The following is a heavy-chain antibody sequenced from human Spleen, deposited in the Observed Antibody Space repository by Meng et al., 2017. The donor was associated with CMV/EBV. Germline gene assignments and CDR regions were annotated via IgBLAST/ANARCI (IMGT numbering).Heavy chain of an antibody. CDR1: GYTFTSYG. J-gene: IGHJ5*02. Sequence: ASVKVSCKASGYTFTSYGISWVRQAPGQGLEWMGWISAYNGNTNYAQKLQGRVTMTTDTSTSTAYMELRSLRSDDTAVYYCARVWGDCSSTSCYGWFDPWGQGTLVTVSS. D-gene: IGHD2-2*01. V-gene: IGHV1-18*01. CDR3: ARVWGDCSSTSCYGWFDP. CDR2: ISAYNGNT.